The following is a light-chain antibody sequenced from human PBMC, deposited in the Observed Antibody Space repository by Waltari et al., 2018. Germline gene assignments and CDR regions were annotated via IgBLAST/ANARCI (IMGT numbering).Light chain of an antibody. Sequence: QSVLTQPPSASGTPGQRVTISCSGRSPNIGSHYVSWYQQLPGTAPKLLIYRNNQRPSGVPDRFSGSKSGTSASLAISGLRSDDEADYYCATWDDSLSGPVFGGGTKVTVL. CDR1: SPNIGSHY. J-gene: IGLJ2*01. V-gene: IGLV1-47*01. CDR2: RNN. CDR3: ATWDDSLSGPV.